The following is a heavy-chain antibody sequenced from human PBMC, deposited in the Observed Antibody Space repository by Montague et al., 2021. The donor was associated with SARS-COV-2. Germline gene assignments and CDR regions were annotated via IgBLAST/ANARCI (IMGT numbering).Heavy chain of an antibody. D-gene: IGHD2-21*01. CDR3: ARRHIVASNRAFDY. CDR1: GDSITNNYY. Sequence: SETLSLTCTVSGDSITNNYYWGWIRQPPGKGLEWIGTIYHSGTTYYNPSLKSRVTITVDTSNHQFSLKLTSVTAADTAVYYCARRHIVASNRAFDYWGQGTLVTVSS. J-gene: IGHJ4*02. CDR2: IYHSGTT. V-gene: IGHV4-38-2*02.